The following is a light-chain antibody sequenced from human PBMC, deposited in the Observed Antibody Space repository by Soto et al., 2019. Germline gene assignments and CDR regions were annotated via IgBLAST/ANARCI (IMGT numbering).Light chain of an antibody. Sequence: EIVLTQFPGTLSLSPGERATRSCRASQSVSSSSLAWYQQKVGRAPRVLIYGASSRATGIPDRFSGSGSRTDFTLTITRLEPEDFAVYYCQQYGSSPRTFGQGTRLEIK. CDR2: GAS. J-gene: IGKJ5*01. CDR3: QQYGSSPRT. V-gene: IGKV3-20*01. CDR1: QSVSSSS.